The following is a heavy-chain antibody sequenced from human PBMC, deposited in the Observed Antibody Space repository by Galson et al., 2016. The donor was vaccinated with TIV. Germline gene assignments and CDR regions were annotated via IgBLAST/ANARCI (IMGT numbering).Heavy chain of an antibody. Sequence: SLRLSCAASGVTFRNYAMSWVRQAPGKGLEWVSSISGSGASTYYADSVKGRFTISRDNSKNTLYLQMNSLKTEDTAVYYCTRTAMGSTRNAFDIWGQGTVVTVSS. J-gene: IGHJ3*02. D-gene: IGHD1-7*01. CDR1: GVTFRNYA. CDR2: ISGSGAST. CDR3: TRTAMGSTRNAFDI. V-gene: IGHV3-23*01.